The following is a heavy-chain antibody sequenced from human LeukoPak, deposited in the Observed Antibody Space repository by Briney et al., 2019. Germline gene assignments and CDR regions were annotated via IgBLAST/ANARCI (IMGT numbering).Heavy chain of an antibody. D-gene: IGHD3-3*01. J-gene: IGHJ4*02. CDR3: ARTRNYYDFWSGYFDY. Sequence: ASVKVSCKASGYTFTSYGISWVRQATGQGLEWMGWMNPNSGNTGYAQKFQGRVTITRNTSISTAYMELSSLRSEDTAVYYCARTRNYYDFWSGYFDYWGQGTLVTVSS. CDR2: MNPNSGNT. CDR1: GYTFTSYG. V-gene: IGHV1-8*03.